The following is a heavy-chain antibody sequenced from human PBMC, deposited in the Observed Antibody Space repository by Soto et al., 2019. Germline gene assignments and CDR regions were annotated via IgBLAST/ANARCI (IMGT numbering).Heavy chain of an antibody. CDR2: ISYDGRIK. CDR1: GFTFNTYA. D-gene: IGHD6-13*01. V-gene: IGHV3-30*03. Sequence: GGSLRLSCAASGFTFNTYAMHWVRQSPGKGLGWVAIISYDGRIKYYADAVKGRFTISRDNSWNTLHLQMNSLRPEDTAVYFCARGPVAAAGTDYYFDSWGQGTLVTVSS. J-gene: IGHJ4*02. CDR3: ARGPVAAAGTDYYFDS.